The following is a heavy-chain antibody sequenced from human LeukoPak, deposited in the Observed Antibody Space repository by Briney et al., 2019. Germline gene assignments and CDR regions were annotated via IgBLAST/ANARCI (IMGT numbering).Heavy chain of an antibody. D-gene: IGHD2-15*01. Sequence: PGGSLRLSCAASGFTFSSYSMNWVRQAPGKGLEWVSSISSSSSYIYYADSVKGRFTMSRDNAKNSLYLQMSSLRAEDTAVYYCARDRESYCTGGSCYSTGDYWGQGTLVTVSS. CDR3: ARDRESYCTGGSCYSTGDY. J-gene: IGHJ4*02. CDR1: GFTFSSYS. CDR2: ISSSSSYI. V-gene: IGHV3-21*01.